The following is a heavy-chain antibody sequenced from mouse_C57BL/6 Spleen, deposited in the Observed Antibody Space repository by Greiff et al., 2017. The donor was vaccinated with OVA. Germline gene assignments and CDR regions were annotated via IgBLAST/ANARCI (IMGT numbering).Heavy chain of an antibody. V-gene: IGHV2-6-1*01. J-gene: IGHJ4*01. Sequence: VQLVESGPGLVAPSQSLSITCTVSGFSLTSYGVHWVRQPPGKGLEWLVVIWSDGSTTYNSALKSRLSISKDNSKSQVFLKMNSLQTDDTAMYYCARHDGGNYPCAMDYWGQGTSVTVSS. D-gene: IGHD2-1*01. CDR2: IWSDGST. CDR3: ARHDGGNYPCAMDY. CDR1: GFSLTSYG.